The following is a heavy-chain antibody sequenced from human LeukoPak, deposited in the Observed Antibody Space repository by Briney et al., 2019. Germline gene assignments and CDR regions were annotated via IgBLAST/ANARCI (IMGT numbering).Heavy chain of an antibody. J-gene: IGHJ5*02. CDR2: IYTSGST. D-gene: IGHD3-10*01. Sequence: PSQTLSLTCTVSGGSISSGSYYWSWIRQPAGKGLEWIGRIYTSGSTNYNPSLKSRVTISVDTSKNQFSLKLSSVTAADTAVYYCARGRITMIRGAPLWFDPWGQGTLVTVSS. CDR1: GGSISSGSYY. CDR3: ARGRITMIRGAPLWFDP. V-gene: IGHV4-61*02.